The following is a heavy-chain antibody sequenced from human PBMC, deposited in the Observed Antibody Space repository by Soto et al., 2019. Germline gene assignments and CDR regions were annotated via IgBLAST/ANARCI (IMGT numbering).Heavy chain of an antibody. J-gene: IGHJ6*02. CDR1: GVTFSSYE. CDR3: ARDHKGGYYYYGMDV. CDR2: ISSSGSTI. Sequence: PGGSLRLSCAASGVTFSSYEMNWVRQAPGKGLEWVSYISSSGSTIYYADSVKGRFTISRDNAKNSLYLQMNSLRAEDTAVYYCARDHKGGYYYYGMDVWGQGTTVTVSS. V-gene: IGHV3-48*03.